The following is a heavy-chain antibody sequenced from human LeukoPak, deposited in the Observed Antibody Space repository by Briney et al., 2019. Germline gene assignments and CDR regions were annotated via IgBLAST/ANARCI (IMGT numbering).Heavy chain of an antibody. J-gene: IGHJ4*02. Sequence: SEPLSLTCTVSGVSVTSFYWSWIRQPPGKGLEWIGRFFSSGNTNYNPSFKSRATISVDKSENQFSLKLTSVTAADTAVYYCARFSGIYGHDSWGQGTLVSVYS. CDR2: FFSSGNT. CDR1: GVSVTSFY. CDR3: ARFSGIYGHDS. D-gene: IGHD3-10*01. V-gene: IGHV4-4*07.